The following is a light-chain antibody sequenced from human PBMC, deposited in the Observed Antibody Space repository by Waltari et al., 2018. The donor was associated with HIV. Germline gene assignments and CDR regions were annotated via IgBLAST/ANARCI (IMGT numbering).Light chain of an antibody. V-gene: IGKV3-20*01. Sequence: EIVLTQSPGTLSLSPGERAILPCRASQSVISNYLAWYQQKPGQAPRLLIYGASSRVTGIPDRFSGRGSGTDFTLTISRLEPEDFAVYYCQQYSSTPPTFGQGTKVEIK. J-gene: IGKJ1*01. CDR1: QSVISNY. CDR3: QQYSSTPPT. CDR2: GAS.